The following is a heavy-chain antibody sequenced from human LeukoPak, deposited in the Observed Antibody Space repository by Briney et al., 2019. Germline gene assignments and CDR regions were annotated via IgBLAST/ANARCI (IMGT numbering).Heavy chain of an antibody. V-gene: IGHV3-33*06. CDR1: GFTFSSYG. CDR2: IWYDGSNK. Sequence: GGSLRLSCAASGFTFSSYGMHWVRQAPGKGLEWVAVIWYDGSNKYYADSVKGRFTISRDNSKSTLFLQMNSLRAEDTAVYYCAKYRGSGSFLDYWGQGT. D-gene: IGHD6-19*01. J-gene: IGHJ4*02. CDR3: AKYRGSGSFLDY.